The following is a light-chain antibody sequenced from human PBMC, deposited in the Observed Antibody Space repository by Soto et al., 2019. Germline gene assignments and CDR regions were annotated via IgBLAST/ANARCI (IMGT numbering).Light chain of an antibody. Sequence: QSALTQPPSASGSPGQSVTISCTGASSDVGGYNYVSWYQQHPGKAPKLIIYEVSKRPSGVPDRFSGSKSGNTASLTVSGLQADDEADYSCSSYAGSNNLVFGGGTKLTVL. CDR3: SSYAGSNNLV. CDR2: EVS. V-gene: IGLV2-8*01. J-gene: IGLJ3*02. CDR1: SSDVGGYNY.